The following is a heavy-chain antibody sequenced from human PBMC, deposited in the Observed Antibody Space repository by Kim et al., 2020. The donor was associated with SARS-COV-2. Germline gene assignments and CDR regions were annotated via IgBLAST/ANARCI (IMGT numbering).Heavy chain of an antibody. CDR3: ARHGPFGWQLFDHWFDP. CDR2: IYYSGST. Sequence: SETLSLTCNVSGGSISSSSYYWGWIRQPPGKGLEWIGSIYYSGSTYYNPSLKSRVTISVDTSKNQFSLKLSSVTAADTAVYYCARHGPFGWQLFDHWFDPWGAGNPVTVSS. J-gene: IGHJ5*02. D-gene: IGHD6-6*01. CDR1: GGSISSSSYY. V-gene: IGHV4-39*01.